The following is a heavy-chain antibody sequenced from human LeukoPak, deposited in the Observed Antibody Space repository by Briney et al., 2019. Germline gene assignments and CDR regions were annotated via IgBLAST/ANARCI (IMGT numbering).Heavy chain of an antibody. CDR1: GYTFTGYY. J-gene: IGHJ5*02. D-gene: IGHD6-25*01. CDR3: AGGVPAGINWFDP. Sequence: ASVKVSCKASGYTFTGYYMHWVRQAPGQGLEWMGWINPNSGGTNYAQKFQGRVTMTRDTSIRTAYMELSRLRSDDTAVYYCAGGVPAGINWFDPWGQGTLVTVSS. V-gene: IGHV1-2*02. CDR2: INPNSGGT.